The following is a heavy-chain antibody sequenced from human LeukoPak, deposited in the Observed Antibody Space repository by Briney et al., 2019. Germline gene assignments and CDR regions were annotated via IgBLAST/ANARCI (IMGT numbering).Heavy chain of an antibody. J-gene: IGHJ4*02. CDR1: GGSISSGSYY. D-gene: IGHD6-13*01. CDR2: IYTSGST. V-gene: IGHV4-61*02. Sequence: PSQTLSLTCTVSGGSISSGSYYWSWIRQPAGKGLEWIGRIYTSGSTNYNPSLKSRVTISVDTSKNQFSLKLSSVTAADTAVYYCARVSIAAAGTGYFDYWGQGTLVTVSS. CDR3: ARVSIAAAGTGYFDY.